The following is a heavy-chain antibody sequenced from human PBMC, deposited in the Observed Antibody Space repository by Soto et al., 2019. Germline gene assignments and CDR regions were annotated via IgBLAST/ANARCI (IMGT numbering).Heavy chain of an antibody. V-gene: IGHV1-18*01. CDR3: AREHSSSWSIGSSPKPAFAP. CDR2: ISAYNGNT. D-gene: IGHD6-13*01. J-gene: IGHJ5*02. Sequence: ASVKVSCKASGYTFTSYGISWVRQAPGQGLEWMGWISAYNGNTNYAQKLQGRVTMTTDTSTSTAYMELRSLRSDDTAVYYCAREHSSSWSIGSSPKPAFAPWGQGTLVTVSS. CDR1: GYTFTSYG.